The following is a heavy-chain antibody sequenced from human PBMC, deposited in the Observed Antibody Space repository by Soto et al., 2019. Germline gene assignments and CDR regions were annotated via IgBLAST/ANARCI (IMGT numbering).Heavy chain of an antibody. CDR3: AKDRVTTDTNPDY. D-gene: IGHD4-17*01. V-gene: IGHV3-30*18. CDR2: ISYDGSNK. J-gene: IGHJ4*02. CDR1: GFTFSSYG. Sequence: GSLRLSCAASGFTFSSYGMHWVRQAPGKGLGWVAVISYDGSNKYYADSVKGRFTISRDNSKNTLYLQMNSLRAEDTAVYYCAKDRVTTDTNPDYWGQGTLVTVSS.